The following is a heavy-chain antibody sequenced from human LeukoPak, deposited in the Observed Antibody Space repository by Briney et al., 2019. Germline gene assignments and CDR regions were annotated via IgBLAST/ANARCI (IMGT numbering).Heavy chain of an antibody. CDR1: RYTFTAYY. V-gene: IGHV1-2*02. CDR3: ARDSPGGSYAGNWFDL. CDR2: INPNSGST. J-gene: IGHJ5*02. Sequence: GASVTVSFKASRYTFTAYYMHWVRQAPGLGLEWMGWINPNSGSTNYAQKFQDRVTITRDTSITTAYMELRRLRSDDTAVYYCARDSPGGSYAGNWFDLWGQGTLVTVSS. D-gene: IGHD1-26*01.